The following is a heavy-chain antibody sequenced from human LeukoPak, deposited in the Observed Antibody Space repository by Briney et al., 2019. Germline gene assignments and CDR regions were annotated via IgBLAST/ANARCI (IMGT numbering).Heavy chain of an antibody. V-gene: IGHV4-4*07. CDR1: GGSISSYY. CDR2: IYTSGST. D-gene: IGHD3-10*01. J-gene: IGHJ4*02. CDR3: ARAKEYGSGSLDIGY. Sequence: SETLSLTCTVSGGSISSYYWSWIRQPAGKGLEWIGHIYTSGSTKYNPSLKSRVTMSVDTSKNQFSLKLSSVTAADTAMYYCARAKEYGSGSLDIGYWGQGTLVTVSS.